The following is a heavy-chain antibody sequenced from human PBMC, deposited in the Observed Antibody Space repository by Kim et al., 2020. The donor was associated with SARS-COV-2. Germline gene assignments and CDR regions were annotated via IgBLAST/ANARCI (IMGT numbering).Heavy chain of an antibody. D-gene: IGHD3-10*01. Sequence: GGSLRLSCAASGFTFSSYSMNWVRQAPGKGLEWVSSISSSSSYIYYADSVKGRFTISRDNAKNSLYLQMNSLRAEDTAVYYCARDYLSTQRWFGELSPPEFDPWGQGTLVTVSS. CDR2: ISSSSSYI. CDR3: ARDYLSTQRWFGELSPPEFDP. J-gene: IGHJ5*02. V-gene: IGHV3-21*01. CDR1: GFTFSSYS.